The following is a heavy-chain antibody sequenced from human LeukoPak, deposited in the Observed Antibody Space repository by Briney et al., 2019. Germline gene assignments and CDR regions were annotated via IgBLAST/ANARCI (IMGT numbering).Heavy chain of an antibody. D-gene: IGHD6-19*01. CDR3: ARQYSSGWYPFDY. Sequence: PSETLSLTCTVSGGSISGYFWSWIRQPPGKGLEWIGYIYDSGSTNYSPSLKSRVNISVDTSRNQFSLKLSSVTAADTAVYYCARQYSSGWYPFDYWGQGTLVTVSS. CDR1: GGSISGYF. J-gene: IGHJ4*02. CDR2: IYDSGST. V-gene: IGHV4-59*08.